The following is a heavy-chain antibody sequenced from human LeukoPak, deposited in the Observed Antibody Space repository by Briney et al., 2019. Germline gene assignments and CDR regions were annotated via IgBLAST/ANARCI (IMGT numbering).Heavy chain of an antibody. J-gene: IGHJ2*01. V-gene: IGHV3-48*02. CDR3: ARVRGSGLNYWYFDL. Sequence: GGSLRLSCAASEFTFSTYSMNWVRRAPGKGREWVSYISTRSTIYYAESVKGRFTISRDNAKNSLYLQMNSLRDEDTAVYYCARVRGSGLNYWYFDLWGRGTLVTVSS. CDR2: ISTRSTI. CDR1: EFTFSTYS. D-gene: IGHD3-10*01.